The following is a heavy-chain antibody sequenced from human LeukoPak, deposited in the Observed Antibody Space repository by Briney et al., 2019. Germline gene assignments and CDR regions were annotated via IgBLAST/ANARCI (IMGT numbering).Heavy chain of an antibody. CDR2: MYYSGIT. V-gene: IGHV4-59*01. J-gene: IGHJ4*02. CDR1: GGSISSYH. D-gene: IGHD1-1*01. Sequence: SETLSLTCTVPGGSISSYHWSWIRQPPGKGLEWIAYMYYSGITNYNPSLKSRVTISIDTSKNQFSLKLSSVTAADTAVYYCARSPGYYFDYWGQGTLVTVSS. CDR3: ARSPGYYFDY.